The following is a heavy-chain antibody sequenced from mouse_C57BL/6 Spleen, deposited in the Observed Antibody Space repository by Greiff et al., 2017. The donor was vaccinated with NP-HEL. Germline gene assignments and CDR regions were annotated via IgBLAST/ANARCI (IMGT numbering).Heavy chain of an antibody. CDR1: GYTFTSYT. Sequence: QVQLQQSGAELARPGASVKMSCKASGYTFTSYTMHWVKQRPGQGLEWIGYINPSSGYTKYNQKFKDKAKLTADKSSSTAYVQLSSLTSNDSAVYDCARRDPDYAMDYWGQGTTVTVSS. J-gene: IGHJ4*01. CDR3: ARRDPDYAMDY. CDR2: INPSSGYT. V-gene: IGHV1-4*01. D-gene: IGHD3-3*01.